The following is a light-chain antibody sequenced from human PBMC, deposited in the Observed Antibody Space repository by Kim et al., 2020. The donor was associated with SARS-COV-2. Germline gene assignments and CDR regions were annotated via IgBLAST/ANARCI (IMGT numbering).Light chain of an antibody. V-gene: IGKV3-20*01. CDR2: GAT. J-gene: IGKJ2*01. CDR1: QSVSSPY. CDR3: QQYESSPPSYT. Sequence: PGERATLSCRASQSVSSPYLAWYQQKPGQAPRLLIYGATNRATGIPDRFSGSGSVTDFTLTISRLEPEDFAVYYCQQYESSPPSYTFGQGTKLEI.